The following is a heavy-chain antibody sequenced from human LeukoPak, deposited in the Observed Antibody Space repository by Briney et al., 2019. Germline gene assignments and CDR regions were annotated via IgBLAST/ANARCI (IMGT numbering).Heavy chain of an antibody. CDR3: ARRRLGRLYYMDV. D-gene: IGHD7-27*01. V-gene: IGHV4-34*01. CDR1: GGSFSGYY. Sequence: PSETLSLTCAVYGGSFSGYYWSWIRQSPGKGLEWIGEINHSGSTNYNPSLKSRVTISVDTSKNQFSLKLSSVTAADTAVYYCARRRLGRLYYMDVWGKGTTVTISS. CDR2: INHSGST. J-gene: IGHJ6*03.